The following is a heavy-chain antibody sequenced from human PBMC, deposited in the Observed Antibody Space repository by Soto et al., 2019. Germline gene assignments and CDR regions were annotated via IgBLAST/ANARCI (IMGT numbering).Heavy chain of an antibody. V-gene: IGHV4-31*03. Sequence: SETLALTCTVSGGSISSGGYYWSWISQHPGKGLEWIGYIYYSGSTYYNPSLKSRVTISVDTSKNQFSLKLSSVTAADTAVYYCAGHYYDSSGYYSYYYYGMDVWGQGTTVTVSS. CDR3: AGHYYDSSGYYSYYYYGMDV. CDR2: IYYSGST. D-gene: IGHD3-22*01. J-gene: IGHJ6*02. CDR1: GGSISSGGYY.